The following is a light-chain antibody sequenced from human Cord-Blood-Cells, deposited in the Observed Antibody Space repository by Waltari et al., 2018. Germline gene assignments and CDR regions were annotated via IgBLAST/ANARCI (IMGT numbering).Light chain of an antibody. Sequence: DIVMTQSPDSLAVSLGERATIHCKFSQSVLYSSNNKNYLAWYQQKPGQPPKLLIYWASTRESGVPDRFSGSGSGTDFTLTISSLQAEDVAVYYCQQYYSTWTFGQGTKVEIK. CDR1: QSVLYSSNNKNY. V-gene: IGKV4-1*01. J-gene: IGKJ1*01. CDR2: WAS. CDR3: QQYYSTWT.